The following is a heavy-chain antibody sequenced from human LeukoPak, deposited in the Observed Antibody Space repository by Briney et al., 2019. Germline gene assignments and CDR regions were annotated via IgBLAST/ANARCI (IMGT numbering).Heavy chain of an antibody. D-gene: IGHD3-3*01. CDR3: ARSTTLKLRFLQYNWFDP. CDR2: IIPIFGTA. Sequence: ASVKVSCKASAGTFSSYAISWVREAPGQGLEWMGGIIPIFGTANYAQKFQGRVTITADESTSTAYMELSSLRSEDTAVYYCARSTTLKLRFLQYNWFDPWGQGTLVTVSS. V-gene: IGHV1-69*13. CDR1: AGTFSSYA. J-gene: IGHJ5*02.